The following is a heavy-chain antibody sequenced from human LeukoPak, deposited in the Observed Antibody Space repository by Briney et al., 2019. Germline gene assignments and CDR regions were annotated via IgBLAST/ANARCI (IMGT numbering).Heavy chain of an antibody. CDR2: SDPEDGET. V-gene: IGHV1-24*01. CDR1: GYTLTELS. J-gene: IGHJ4*02. Sequence: EASVKVSCKVSGYTLTELSMHWVRQAPGKGLEWMGGSDPEDGETIYAQKFQGRVTMTEDTSTDTAYMELSSLRSEDTAVYYCATDPWSSGYYLTSDYWGQGTLVTVSS. D-gene: IGHD3-22*01. CDR3: ATDPWSSGYYLTSDY.